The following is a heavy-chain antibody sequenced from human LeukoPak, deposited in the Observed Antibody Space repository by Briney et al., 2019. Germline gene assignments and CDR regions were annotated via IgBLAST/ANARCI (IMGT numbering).Heavy chain of an antibody. CDR2: ISYDGGNK. CDR3: ATDGSSGWYRRGGWYFDL. J-gene: IGHJ2*01. V-gene: IGHV3-30*03. Sequence: GGSLRLSCAASGFTFSNYGMHWVRQAPGKGLEWVAVISYDGGNKYYADSVKGRFTISRDNSRNTLYLQMKSLRSEDTAVYYCATDGSSGWYRRGGWYFDLWGRGTLVTVSS. D-gene: IGHD6-19*01. CDR1: GFTFSNYG.